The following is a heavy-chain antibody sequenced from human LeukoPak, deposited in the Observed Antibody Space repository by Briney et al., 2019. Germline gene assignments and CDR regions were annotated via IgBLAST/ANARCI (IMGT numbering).Heavy chain of an antibody. Sequence: GGSLRLSCAASGFTFSSYAMHWVRQAPGKGLEWVAVISYDGSNKYYADSVKGRFTISRDNSRNTLYLQMNSLRAEDTAVYYCARSKVWGGYYYMDVWGKGTTVTVSS. V-gene: IGHV3-30*14. J-gene: IGHJ6*03. CDR3: ARSKVWGGYYYMDV. CDR2: ISYDGSNK. CDR1: GFTFSSYA. D-gene: IGHD7-27*01.